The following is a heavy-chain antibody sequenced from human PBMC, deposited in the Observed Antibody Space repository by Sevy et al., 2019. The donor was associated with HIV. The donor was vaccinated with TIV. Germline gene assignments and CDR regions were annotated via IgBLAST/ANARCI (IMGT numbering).Heavy chain of an antibody. CDR2: LSFGCGEI. V-gene: IGHV3-23*01. CDR3: AREGCTKPHDY. D-gene: IGHD2-8*01. J-gene: IGHJ4*02. Sequence: GGSLRLSCAASGFTFSKYSMRWVRQPPGKGLEWVSTLSFGCGEINYADSVKVRFTISRDNSKSSVYLQMNNLRPEDTAVYYCAREGCTKPHDYWGQGTLVTVSS. CDR1: GFTFSKYS.